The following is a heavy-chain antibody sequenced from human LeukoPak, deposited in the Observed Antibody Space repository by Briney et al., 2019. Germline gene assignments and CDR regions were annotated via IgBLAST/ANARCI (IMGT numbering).Heavy chain of an antibody. V-gene: IGHV1-2*02. CDR2: IKPSSGAT. CDR1: GYTFSGHH. CDR3: ASCYYDRNGYYYFDY. J-gene: IGHJ4*02. D-gene: IGHD3-22*01. Sequence: ASVKVSCKASGYTFSGHHMHWVRQAPGQGLEWMGWIKPSSGATNYAQKFRGRVTMTRDTSNRTSYMELSRLRSDDTALYYCASCYYDRNGYYYFDYWGQGTLVTVSS.